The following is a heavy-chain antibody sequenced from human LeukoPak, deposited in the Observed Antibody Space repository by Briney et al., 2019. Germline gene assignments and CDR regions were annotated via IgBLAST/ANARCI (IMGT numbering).Heavy chain of an antibody. D-gene: IGHD2-15*01. J-gene: IGHJ4*02. Sequence: GGSLRLSCAASGFTFSGYAMHWVRQAPGKGLEYVSAISSNGGTTYYANSVKGRFTISRDNAKNSLYLQMNSLRAEDTAVYYCAREYCSGGTCYLPGYWGQETPVTVSS. V-gene: IGHV3-64*01. CDR2: ISSNGGTT. CDR3: AREYCSGGTCYLPGY. CDR1: GFTFSGYA.